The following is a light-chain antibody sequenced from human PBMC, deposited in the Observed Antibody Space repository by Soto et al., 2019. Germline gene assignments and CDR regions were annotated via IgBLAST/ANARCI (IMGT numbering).Light chain of an antibody. CDR2: DDN. J-gene: IGLJ1*01. CDR3: GSWDSSLSAYV. V-gene: IGLV1-51*01. CDR1: SSDVGGSAY. Sequence: QSVLTQPASVSGSPGQSITISCTGTSSDVGGSAYVSWYQQFPGNVPRLLIYDDNKRPSGIPDRFSGSKSGTSATLGITGFQTGDEADYYCGSWDSSLSAYVFGTGTKVTVL.